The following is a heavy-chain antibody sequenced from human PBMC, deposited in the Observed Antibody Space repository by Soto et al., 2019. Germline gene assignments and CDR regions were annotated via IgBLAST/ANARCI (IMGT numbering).Heavy chain of an antibody. Sequence: EVQLVESGGGLVKPGGSLRLSCAASGFTFSSYSMNWVRQAPGKGLEWVSSISSSSDYIFYADSVKGRFTISRDNAKNSLYLKMNSLSAEDTAVYYCARSVRAAPFDIWGQGTMVIVS. D-gene: IGHD3-10*01. J-gene: IGHJ3*02. CDR1: GFTFSSYS. CDR3: ARSVRAAPFDI. CDR2: ISSSSDYI. V-gene: IGHV3-21*01.